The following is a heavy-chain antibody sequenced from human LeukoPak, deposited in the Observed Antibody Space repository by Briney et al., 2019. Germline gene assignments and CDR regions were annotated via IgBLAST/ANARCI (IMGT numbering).Heavy chain of an antibody. D-gene: IGHD1-14*01. CDR2: IVNGGDI. Sequence: GGSLRLSCAASGFIVSDKYMTWVRQAPGKGLEWVAAIVNGGDIYYAESVEGRFIISKDRSRNTFYLQKNNLRADDTAVYYCARDSRQWNHPTYYYYCMDVWGNGTTVTVSS. CDR3: ARDSRQWNHPTYYYYCMDV. J-gene: IGHJ6*03. CDR1: GFIVSDKY. V-gene: IGHV3-53*01.